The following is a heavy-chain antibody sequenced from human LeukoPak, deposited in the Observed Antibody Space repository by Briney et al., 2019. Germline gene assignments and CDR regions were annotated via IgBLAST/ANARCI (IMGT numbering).Heavy chain of an antibody. CDR2: ITGSGGNT. D-gene: IGHD3-22*01. Sequence: PGGSLRLSYAVSGFTFSSYAMSWVRQAPGKGLEWVSGITGSGGNTYYADSVKGRFTISRDKSENTLYLQMNSLRAEDTAVYYCAKDRHYDSSGYYYVWGQGTLVTVSS. V-gene: IGHV3-23*01. J-gene: IGHJ4*02. CDR1: GFTFSSYA. CDR3: AKDRHYDSSGYYYV.